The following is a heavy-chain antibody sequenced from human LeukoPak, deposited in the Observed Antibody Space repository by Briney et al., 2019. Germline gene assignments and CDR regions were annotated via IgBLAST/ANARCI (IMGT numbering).Heavy chain of an antibody. CDR3: AAGGSSWYSGNY. Sequence: GGSLRLSCAASGFTFSSYSMNWVRQAPGKGLEWVSSISSSSSYIYYADSVKGRFTISRDNAKNSLYLQMNSLRAEDTAVYYCAAGGSSWYSGNYWGQGTLVTVSS. CDR2: ISSSSSYI. V-gene: IGHV3-21*04. D-gene: IGHD6-13*01. CDR1: GFTFSSYS. J-gene: IGHJ4*02.